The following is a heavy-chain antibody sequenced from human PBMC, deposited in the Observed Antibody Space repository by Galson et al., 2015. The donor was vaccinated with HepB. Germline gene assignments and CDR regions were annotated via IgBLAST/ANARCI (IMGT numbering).Heavy chain of an antibody. V-gene: IGHV3-33*08. D-gene: IGHD2-21*02. CDR2: IWFDGSNK. CDR3: VRGAAMVVTPSTIPALDS. J-gene: IGHJ4*02. Sequence: SLRLSCAASGSIFSSYGMHWVRQAPGKGLEWVAVIWFDGSNKYYADSVKGRFTISRDNSKNTLYLQMNSLRAEDTAVYYCVRGAAMVVTPSTIPALDSWCQGTLVGVSA. CDR1: GSIFSSYG.